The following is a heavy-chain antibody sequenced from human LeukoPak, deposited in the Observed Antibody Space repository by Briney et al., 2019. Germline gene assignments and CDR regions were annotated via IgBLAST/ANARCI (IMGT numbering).Heavy chain of an antibody. CDR3: ARGEMATIPFALDY. J-gene: IGHJ4*02. CDR2: IYSGGST. CDR1: GFTVSSNY. V-gene: IGHV3-53*01. D-gene: IGHD5-24*01. Sequence: PGGSLRLSCAASGFTVSSNYMSWGRQAPGKGLEWVSVIYSGGSTYYAHSVKGRFNISRDNYKNTLYLQMNSLRAEDTAVYYCARGEMATIPFALDYWGQGTLVTVSS.